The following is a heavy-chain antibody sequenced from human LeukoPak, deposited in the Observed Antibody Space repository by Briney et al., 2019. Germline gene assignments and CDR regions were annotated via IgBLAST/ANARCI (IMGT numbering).Heavy chain of an antibody. J-gene: IGHJ4*02. CDR3: ASPDSVAGHNFDY. D-gene: IGHD6-19*01. V-gene: IGHV3-11*01. CDR2: ISSSGSTI. CDR1: GFTFSDYY. Sequence: GGSLRLSCAASGFTFSDYYMSWIRQAPGKGLEWVSYISSSGSTIYYADSVKGRFTISRDNAKNSLYLQMNSLRTEDTAVYYCASPDSVAGHNFDYWGQGTLVTVSS.